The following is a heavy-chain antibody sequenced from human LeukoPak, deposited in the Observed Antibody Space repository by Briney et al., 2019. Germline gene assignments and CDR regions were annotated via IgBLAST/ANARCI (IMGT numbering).Heavy chain of an antibody. CDR3: ARRGYCSSTSCYEGDY. CDR1: GYTFTSYD. D-gene: IGHD2-2*01. Sequence: ASVKVSCKASGYTFTSYDIHWVRQATGQGLEWMGWMNPNSGNTGYAQKFQGRVTMTRNTSISTAYMELSSLRSEDTAVYYCARRGYCSSTSCYEGDYWGQGTLVTFSS. V-gene: IGHV1-8*01. J-gene: IGHJ4*02. CDR2: MNPNSGNT.